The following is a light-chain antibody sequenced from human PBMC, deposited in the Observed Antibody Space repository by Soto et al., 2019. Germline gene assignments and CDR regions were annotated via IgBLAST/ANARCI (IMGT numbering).Light chain of an antibody. CDR1: QDITSY. Sequence: DIQLTQSPSFLSASVGDRVTITCRASQDITSYLAWYQEKPWKAPKLLIYVSSTLQSGVPSRFSCSGSGTEFTLTISSLRPDDFSTYYCQQFNAYPLTFGGGTKVEIK. CDR2: VSS. CDR3: QQFNAYPLT. J-gene: IGKJ4*01. V-gene: IGKV1-9*01.